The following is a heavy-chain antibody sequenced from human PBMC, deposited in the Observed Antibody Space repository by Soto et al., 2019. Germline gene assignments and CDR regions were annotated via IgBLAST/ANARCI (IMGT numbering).Heavy chain of an antibody. D-gene: IGHD3-3*01. CDR1: GFTFISYS. J-gene: IGHJ3*02. V-gene: IGHV3-48*01. CDR3: ARDTTMFGGVIIAPGALDI. CDR2: ISSSSTI. Sequence: PGGSLRLPCASSGFTFISYSMNWVGQAPGKGLEWVSYISSSSTIYYADSVKGRFTISRDNAKNSLYLQMKSLRAEDKAVYYCARDTTMFGGVIIAPGALDIWGQGTMVT.